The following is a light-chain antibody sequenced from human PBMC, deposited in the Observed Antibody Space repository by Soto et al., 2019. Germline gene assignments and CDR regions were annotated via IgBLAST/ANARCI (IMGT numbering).Light chain of an antibody. V-gene: IGLV6-57*01. J-gene: IGLJ3*02. CDR3: QSYDATNQV. CDR2: EDN. Sequence: NFMLTQPHSLSESPGRTVTISCPRTSGSIASNYVQWYQQRPGSSPTTVIYEDNQRPSGVPDRFFGSIDSSSNSASLTISGLETEDEADYYCQSYDATNQVFGGGTKVTVL. CDR1: SGSIASNY.